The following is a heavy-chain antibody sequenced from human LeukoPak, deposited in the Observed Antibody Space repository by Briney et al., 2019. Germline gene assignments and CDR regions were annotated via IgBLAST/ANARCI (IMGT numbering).Heavy chain of an antibody. D-gene: IGHD6-19*01. CDR2: IYYRGSA. V-gene: IGHV4-61*01. CDR3: ARVTGSGWSHFDY. CDR1: GGSISSGSYY. Sequence: PSETLSLTCTVSGGSISSGSYYWSWIRQPPGKGLEWIGYIYYRGSANYNPSLKSRVTISVDTSKNQFSLKLSSVTAADTAVYYCARVTGSGWSHFDYWGQGTLVTVSS. J-gene: IGHJ4*02.